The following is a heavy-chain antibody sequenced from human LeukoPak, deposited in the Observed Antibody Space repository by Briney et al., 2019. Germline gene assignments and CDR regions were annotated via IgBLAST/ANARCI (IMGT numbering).Heavy chain of an antibody. CDR2: IYYSGST. CDR1: GGSISSYY. Sequence: SETLSLTCTVSGGSISSYYWSWIRQPPGKGLEWIGYIYYSGSTNYNPSLKSRVTISVDTSKNQFSLKLSSVTAADTAVYYCARAGYSSGWGPPDYYYYGMDVWGQGTTVTVSS. V-gene: IGHV4-59*01. J-gene: IGHJ6*02. D-gene: IGHD6-19*01. CDR3: ARAGYSSGWGPPDYYYYGMDV.